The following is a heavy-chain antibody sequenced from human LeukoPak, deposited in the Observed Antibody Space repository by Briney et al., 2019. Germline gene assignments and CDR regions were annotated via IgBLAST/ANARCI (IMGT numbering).Heavy chain of an antibody. V-gene: IGHV1-46*01. CDR3: ARSFDFTDYYYAH. J-gene: IGHJ4*02. CDR2: INTRGGST. Sequence: GASVTVSCTASGYTFTNYYMHWVRQAPGQGMEWMGIINTRGGSTSYAQKFQGRVTMTRETSKGTVHMELSSLRSEDTAMYYCARSFDFTDYYYAHWGQGTLVTVSS. CDR1: GYTFTNYY. D-gene: IGHD3-22*01.